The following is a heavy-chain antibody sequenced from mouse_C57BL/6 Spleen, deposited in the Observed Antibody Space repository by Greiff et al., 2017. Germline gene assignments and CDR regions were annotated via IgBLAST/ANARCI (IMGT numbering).Heavy chain of an antibody. Sequence: EVKLMESGGGLVKPGGSLKLSCAASGFTFSDYGMHWVRQAPEKGLEWVAYISSGSSTIYYADTVKGRFTISRDNAKNTLFLQMTSRRSEDTAMYYCAREGHYYGVVYYFDYWGQGTTLTVSS. CDR2: ISSGSSTI. J-gene: IGHJ2*01. CDR1: GFTFSDYG. V-gene: IGHV5-17*01. CDR3: AREGHYYGVVYYFDY. D-gene: IGHD1-2*01.